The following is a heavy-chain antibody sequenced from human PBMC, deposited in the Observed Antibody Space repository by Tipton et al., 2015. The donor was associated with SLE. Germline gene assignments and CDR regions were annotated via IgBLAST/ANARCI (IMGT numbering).Heavy chain of an antibody. D-gene: IGHD3-22*01. CDR2: VYENDFT. Sequence: TLSLTCTVSGASISTYYWSWVRQPPGKGLEWIGYVYENDFTNYNPSLKSRVTISLDPSKSQFSLRLSSVTAADTALYSCARAPIYYETSGPESGLDVWGLGTTVTVSS. CDR1: GASISTYY. J-gene: IGHJ6*02. V-gene: IGHV4-59*01. CDR3: ARAPIYYETSGPESGLDV.